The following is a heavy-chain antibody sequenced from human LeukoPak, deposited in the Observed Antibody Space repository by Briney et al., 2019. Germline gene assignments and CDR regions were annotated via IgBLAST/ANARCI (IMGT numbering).Heavy chain of an antibody. Sequence: SETLSLTCTVSGGSISSYYWSWIRQPAGKGLEWIVRIYTSGSTNYNPSLKSRVTMSVDTSKNQFSLKLSSVTAADTAVYYCARGLDNYGSGPYYFDYWGQGTLVTVSS. V-gene: IGHV4-4*07. CDR3: ARGLDNYGSGPYYFDY. CDR2: IYTSGST. J-gene: IGHJ4*02. D-gene: IGHD3-10*01. CDR1: GGSISSYY.